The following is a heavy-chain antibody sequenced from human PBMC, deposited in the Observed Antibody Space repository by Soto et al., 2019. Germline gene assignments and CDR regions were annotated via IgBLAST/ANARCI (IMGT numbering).Heavy chain of an antibody. CDR2: ISYDGSNK. Sequence: SLRLSCAASGFTFSSYAMHWVRQAPGKGLDWVAVISYDGSNKYYADSVKGRFTISRDNSKNTLYLQMNSLRADDTAIYYCARADRDGYNYGDYWGQGSLVTVSS. CDR1: GFTFSSYA. D-gene: IGHD5-12*01. CDR3: ARADRDGYNYGDY. V-gene: IGHV3-30-3*01. J-gene: IGHJ4*02.